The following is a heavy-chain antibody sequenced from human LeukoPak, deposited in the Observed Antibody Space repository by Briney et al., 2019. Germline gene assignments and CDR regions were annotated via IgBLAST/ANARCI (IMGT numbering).Heavy chain of an antibody. J-gene: IGHJ4*02. CDR3: ARDYSRGYSYGADY. Sequence: ASVKVSYKASGYTFTGYYMHWVRQAPGQGLEWMGRINPNSGGTNYAQKFQGRVTMTRDTSISTAYMELSRLRSDDTAVYYCARDYSRGYSYGADYWGQGTLVTVSS. CDR1: GYTFTGYY. CDR2: INPNSGGT. D-gene: IGHD5-18*01. V-gene: IGHV1-2*06.